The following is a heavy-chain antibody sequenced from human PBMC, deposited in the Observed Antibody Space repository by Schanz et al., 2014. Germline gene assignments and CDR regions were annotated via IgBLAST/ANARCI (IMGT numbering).Heavy chain of an antibody. D-gene: IGHD3-3*01. CDR2: IKQDGIEK. CDR1: GFTFGNFF. CDR3: ARDKGGYYPFDY. Sequence: EVQLVESGGVLVQPVGSLRLSCAASGFTFGNFFLSWVRQAPGKGLEWVANIKQDGIEKYYVDSVKGRFTISRDNAKNSLYLQMNSLTADDTAVYYCARDKGGYYPFDYWGRGTLVTVSS. J-gene: IGHJ4*02. V-gene: IGHV3-7*01.